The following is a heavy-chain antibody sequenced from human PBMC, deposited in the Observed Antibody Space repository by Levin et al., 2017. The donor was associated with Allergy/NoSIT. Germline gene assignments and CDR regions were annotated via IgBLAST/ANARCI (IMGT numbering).Heavy chain of an antibody. CDR3: ARGDYGAGLMDV. Sequence: GGSLRLSCAASGFTFSSYAMHWVRQAPGKGLEWVAVISYDGSNKYYADSVKGRFTISRDNSKNTLYLQMNSLRAEDTAVYYCARGDYGAGLMDVWGKGTTVTVSS. J-gene: IGHJ6*03. D-gene: IGHD4/OR15-4a*01. CDR1: GFTFSSYA. V-gene: IGHV3-30-3*01. CDR2: ISYDGSNK.